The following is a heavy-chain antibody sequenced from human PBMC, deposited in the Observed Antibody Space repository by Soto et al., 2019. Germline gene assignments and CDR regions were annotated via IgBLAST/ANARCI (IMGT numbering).Heavy chain of an antibody. CDR1: GGSISSYY. Sequence: SETLSLTCTVSGGSISSYYWSWLRQPPGKGLEWIEYIYYSGSTNYNPSLKSRVTISVDTSKNQFSLKLSSVTAADTAVYYCARDRVIVVPAARVDYYGMDVWGQGTTVTVSS. CDR3: ARDRVIVVPAARVDYYGMDV. V-gene: IGHV4-59*01. D-gene: IGHD2-2*01. CDR2: IYYSGST. J-gene: IGHJ6*02.